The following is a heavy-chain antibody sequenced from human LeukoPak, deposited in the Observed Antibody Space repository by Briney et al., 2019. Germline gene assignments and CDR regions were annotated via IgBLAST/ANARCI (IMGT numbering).Heavy chain of an antibody. CDR3: ARQPLFGVVIIEPLDY. CDR2: INPNSGGT. CDR1: GYTFTGYY. Sequence: GASVKVSCKASGYTFTGYYMHWVRQAPGQGLEWMGWINPNSGGTNYAQKFQGRVTMTRDTSISTAYMELSRLRSDDTAVYYCARQPLFGVVIIEPLDYWGQGTLVTVSS. J-gene: IGHJ4*02. V-gene: IGHV1-2*02. D-gene: IGHD3-3*01.